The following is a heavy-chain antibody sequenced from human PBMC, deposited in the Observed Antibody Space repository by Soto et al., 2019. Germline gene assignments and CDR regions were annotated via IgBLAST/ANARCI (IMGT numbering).Heavy chain of an antibody. Sequence: SGPTLVNPTQTLTLTCTFSGFSLSTHGMCVSWIRQPPGKALEWLALIDWDDDKYYNASLKTRLTISKDTSKNQVVLTMATMDTVDTGTYYCARIRGTRVSYYDILTYGMDVWGQGTTVTVSS. CDR3: ARIRGTRVSYYDILTYGMDV. V-gene: IGHV2-70*01. J-gene: IGHJ6*02. CDR1: GFSLSTHGMC. CDR2: IDWDDDK. D-gene: IGHD3-9*01.